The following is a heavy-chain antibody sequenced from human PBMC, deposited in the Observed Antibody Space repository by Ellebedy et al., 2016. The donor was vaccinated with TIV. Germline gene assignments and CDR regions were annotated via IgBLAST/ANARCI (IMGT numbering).Heavy chain of an antibody. Sequence: GESLKISCAASGFPFSSYAMSWVRQAPGKGLEWVSAISGSGGSTYYADSVKGRFTISRDNSKNTLYLQMNSLRAEDTAVYYCAKFGLLDDSSACWGQGTLVTVSS. CDR3: AKFGLLDDSSAC. V-gene: IGHV3-23*01. J-gene: IGHJ4*02. CDR1: GFPFSSYA. D-gene: IGHD3-22*01. CDR2: ISGSGGST.